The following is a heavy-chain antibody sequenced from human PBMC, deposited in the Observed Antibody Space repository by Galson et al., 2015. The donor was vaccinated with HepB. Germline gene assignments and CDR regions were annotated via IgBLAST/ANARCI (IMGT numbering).Heavy chain of an antibody. CDR2: IIPIFGTA. CDR3: ARDRDTAMSRFDP. D-gene: IGHD5-18*01. Sequence: SVKVSCKASGGTFSSYAISWVRQAPGQGLEWMGGIIPIFGTANYAQKFQGRVTITADKSTSTAYMVLSSLRSEDTAVYYCARDRDTAMSRFDPWGQGTLVTVSS. V-gene: IGHV1-69*06. J-gene: IGHJ5*02. CDR1: GGTFSSYA.